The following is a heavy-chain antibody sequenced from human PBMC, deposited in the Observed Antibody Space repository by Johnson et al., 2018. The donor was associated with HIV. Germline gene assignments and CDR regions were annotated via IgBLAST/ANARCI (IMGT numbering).Heavy chain of an antibody. V-gene: IGHV3-66*03. CDR2: IYSGGST. J-gene: IGHJ3*02. CDR1: GFTVSSNY. D-gene: IGHD2-2*01. Sequence: VQLVESGGGLIQPGGSLRLSCAASGFTVSSNYMNWVRQAPGKGLEWVSVIYSGGSTYYADSVKGRFTISRDKSKNTLYLQMNSLRAEDTAVYYCAKTAAADAFDIWGQGTMVTVS. CDR3: AKTAAADAFDI.